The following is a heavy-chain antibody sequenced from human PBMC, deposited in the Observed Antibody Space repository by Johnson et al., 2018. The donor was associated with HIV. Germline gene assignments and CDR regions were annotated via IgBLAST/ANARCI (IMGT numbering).Heavy chain of an antibody. Sequence: QVQLVESGGGVVQPGRSLRLSCAASGLTFSSYAMYCVRQAPGKGLEWVAVISYDGSNKYYADSVKGRFTISRDNSKNTLYLQMNSLRAEDTAVYYCAREKSYYYDSSGYPDTFDIWGQGTMVTVS. CDR3: AREKSYYYDSSGYPDTFDI. CDR1: GLTFSSYA. D-gene: IGHD3-22*01. CDR2: ISYDGSNK. J-gene: IGHJ3*02. V-gene: IGHV3-30-3*01.